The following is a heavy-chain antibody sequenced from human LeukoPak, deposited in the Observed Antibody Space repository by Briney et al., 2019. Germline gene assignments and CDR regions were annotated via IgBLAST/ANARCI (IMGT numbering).Heavy chain of an antibody. D-gene: IGHD3-10*01. CDR2: IYYSGST. V-gene: IGHV4-39*01. CDR3: ASPGCYASGTYCHYFDY. Sequence: SETLSLTCTVSGDSISRSSFYWGWIRQPPGKGLEWIGSIYYSGSTYYNPSLKSRVIISVDTSKNQFSLKLSSVTAADTAVYYCASPGCYASGTYCHYFDYWGQGTLVTVSS. CDR1: GDSISRSSFY. J-gene: IGHJ4*02.